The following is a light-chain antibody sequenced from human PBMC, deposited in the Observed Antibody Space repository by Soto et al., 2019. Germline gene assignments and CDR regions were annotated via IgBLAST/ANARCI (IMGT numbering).Light chain of an antibody. Sequence: VFTQFPFTLSLSPGERATLSCRASQNAHTSLAWYRQKPGQAPRLLIYDAFKRAAGIPARFSGAGSGTDFTLTIYSLEAEDSGIYYCQDRSNWPLFTFGGGTKVDIK. CDR1: QNAHTS. J-gene: IGKJ4*01. CDR3: QDRSNWPLFT. CDR2: DAF. V-gene: IGKV3-11*01.